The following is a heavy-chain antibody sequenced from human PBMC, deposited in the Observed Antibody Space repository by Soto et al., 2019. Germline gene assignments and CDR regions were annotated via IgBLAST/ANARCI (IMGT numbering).Heavy chain of an antibody. Sequence: EVQLVESGGGLAKPGGSLRLSCAASGFTFNTYDMNWVRQAPGKGLEWVPSITTSSAYIYYADSLKGRITISRDNDKNSLFLHMTSLRAEDTAVYYCVMSGTARLLRHSWFDTWGQGTRVTVSS. CDR3: VMSGTARLLRHSWFDT. D-gene: IGHD2-21*01. CDR1: GFTFNTYD. J-gene: IGHJ5*02. V-gene: IGHV3-21*01. CDR2: ITTSSAYI.